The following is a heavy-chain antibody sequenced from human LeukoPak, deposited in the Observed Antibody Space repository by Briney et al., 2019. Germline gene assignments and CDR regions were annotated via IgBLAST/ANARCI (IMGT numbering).Heavy chain of an antibody. J-gene: IGHJ4*02. V-gene: IGHV5-51*01. CDR2: IYPGDSDT. Sequence: KRGESLKISCQGPGYSFTSYWIDWVRQLPGKGLEWMRIIYPGDSDTRYSPSFQGQVTISADKPISTTYLQWSSLKASDTAMYYCARANSGDYDYWGQGTLVTVSS. D-gene: IGHD4-17*01. CDR1: GYSFTSYW. CDR3: ARANSGDYDY.